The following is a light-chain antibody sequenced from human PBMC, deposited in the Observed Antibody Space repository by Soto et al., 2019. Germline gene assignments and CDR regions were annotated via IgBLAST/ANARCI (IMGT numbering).Light chain of an antibody. CDR1: SSNIGAGYD. CDR2: GNS. V-gene: IGLV1-40*01. Sequence: QAVVKQPPSVSGAPGQRVTISCTGSSSNIGAGYDVHWYQQLPGTAPKLLIYGNSNRPSGVPDRFSGSKSGTSASLAITGLQAEDEADYYCQSYDSSLNWVFGGGTKLTVL. CDR3: QSYDSSLNWV. J-gene: IGLJ3*02.